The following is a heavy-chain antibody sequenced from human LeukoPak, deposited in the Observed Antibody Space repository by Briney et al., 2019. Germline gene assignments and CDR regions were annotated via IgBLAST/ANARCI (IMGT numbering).Heavy chain of an antibody. V-gene: IGHV3-30-3*01. CDR1: GFTFSSYA. Sequence: GGSLRLSCAASGFTFSSYAMHWVRQAPGKGLEWVAVISYDGSNKYCADSVKGRFTISRDNSKNTLYLQMNSLRAEDTAVYYCARDYGQWLVLDYWGQGTLVTVSS. CDR2: ISYDGSNK. D-gene: IGHD6-19*01. J-gene: IGHJ4*02. CDR3: ARDYGQWLVLDY.